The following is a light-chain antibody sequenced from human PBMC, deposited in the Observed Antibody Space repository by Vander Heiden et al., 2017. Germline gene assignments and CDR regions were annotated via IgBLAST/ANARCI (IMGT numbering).Light chain of an antibody. CDR1: QSISTY. V-gene: IGKV3-11*01. CDR3: QQRSNWYT. CDR2: DAS. J-gene: IGKJ2*01. Sequence: EIVLKQSSGSLALSPGGRATLPCRASQSISTYLSWNQQKPGPAPRLLIYDASNRATGIPTSCSGSGSVTVFTLTISSQEPEDFAVYYCQQRSNWYTFGQGTKLEIK.